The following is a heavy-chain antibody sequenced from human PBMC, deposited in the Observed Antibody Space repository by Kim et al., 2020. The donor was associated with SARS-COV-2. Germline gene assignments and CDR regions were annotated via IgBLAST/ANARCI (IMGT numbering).Heavy chain of an antibody. Sequence: SVKVSCKTSGDTFSRYGISWLRQAPGQGFEWMGGIIPSFDSTKYAQKFQGRLRITADESTGTVYMGLTSLRSDDTAVYSCARARGASEVLFGRESDHWG. V-gene: IGHV1-69*13. CDR3: ARARGASEVLFGRESDH. J-gene: IGHJ4*01. CDR2: IIPSFDST. CDR1: GDTFSRYG. D-gene: IGHD3-3*01.